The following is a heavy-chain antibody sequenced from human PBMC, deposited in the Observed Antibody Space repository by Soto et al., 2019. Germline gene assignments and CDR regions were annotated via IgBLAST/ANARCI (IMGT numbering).Heavy chain of an antibody. J-gene: IGHJ6*02. V-gene: IGHV4-59*01. Sequence: SETLSLTCTVSCGSISSYYWSWIRQPPGKGLEWIGYIYYSGSTNYNPSLKSRVTISVDTSKNQFSLKLSSVTAADTAVYYCARDSIAAGPSYGMDVWGQGTTVPVSS. CDR2: IYYSGST. CDR3: ARDSIAAGPSYGMDV. CDR1: CGSISSYY. D-gene: IGHD6-13*01.